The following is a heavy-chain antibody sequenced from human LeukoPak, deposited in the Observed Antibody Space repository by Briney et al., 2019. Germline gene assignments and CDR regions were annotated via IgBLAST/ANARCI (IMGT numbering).Heavy chain of an antibody. D-gene: IGHD3-3*01. Sequence: PGRSLRLSCAASGFTFSSYAMHWVRQAPGKGLEWVAVISYDGSNKYYADSVKGRFTISRDNSKNTLYLQMNSLRAEDTAVYYCARAMETVFDAFDIWSQGTMVTVSS. CDR3: ARAMETVFDAFDI. J-gene: IGHJ3*02. CDR2: ISYDGSNK. V-gene: IGHV3-30*04. CDR1: GFTFSSYA.